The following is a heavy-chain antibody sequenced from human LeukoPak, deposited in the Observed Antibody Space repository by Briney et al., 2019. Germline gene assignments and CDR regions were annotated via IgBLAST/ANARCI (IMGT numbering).Heavy chain of an antibody. CDR1: GFTFSSYS. CDR3: ARDRIAARRSGFDY. CDR2: ISSSSSYI. V-gene: IGHV3-21*01. Sequence: GGSLRLSCAASGFTFSSYSMNWVRQAPGKGLEWVSSISSSSSYIYYADSVKGRFTISRDNAKNSLYQQMNSLRAEDTAVYYCARDRIAARRSGFDYWGQGTLVTVSS. D-gene: IGHD6-6*01. J-gene: IGHJ4*02.